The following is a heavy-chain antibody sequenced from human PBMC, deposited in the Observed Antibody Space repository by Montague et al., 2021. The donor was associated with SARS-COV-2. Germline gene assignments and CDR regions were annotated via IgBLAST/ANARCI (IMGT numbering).Heavy chain of an antibody. V-gene: IGHV4-59*01. Sequence: SETLSLTCTVSGGSISSYYWSWIRQPPGKGLEWIGYIYYSGSTNYNPSLKSRVTISVDTSKNQFSLKLSSVTAADTAVYYCARVSRITIFGVVGWFDPWGRGTPVTVSS. CDR3: ARVSRITIFGVVGWFDP. CDR2: IYYSGST. D-gene: IGHD3-3*01. CDR1: GGSISSYY. J-gene: IGHJ5*02.